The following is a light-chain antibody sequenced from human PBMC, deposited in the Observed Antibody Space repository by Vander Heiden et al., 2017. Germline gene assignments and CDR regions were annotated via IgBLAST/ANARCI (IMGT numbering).Light chain of an antibody. Sequence: DIQLTQSPSFLFASVGDRVTITCRASQGISSYLAWYQQKPGKAPKLLIYAASTLQSGVPSRFSGSGSGTEFTLTISSLQPEDFATYYCQQLNSYPQLTFGGGTKVEIK. CDR1: QGISSY. J-gene: IGKJ4*01. V-gene: IGKV1-9*01. CDR2: AAS. CDR3: QQLNSYPQLT.